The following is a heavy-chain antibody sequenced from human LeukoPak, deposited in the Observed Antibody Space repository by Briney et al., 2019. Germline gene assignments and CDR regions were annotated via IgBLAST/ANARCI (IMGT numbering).Heavy chain of an antibody. V-gene: IGHV3-23*01. CDR2: ISGSGGTT. D-gene: IGHD1-1*01. CDR1: GFTFSSYA. CDR3: AKDGYDYYYYYMDV. J-gene: IGHJ6*03. Sequence: GGSLRLSCAASGFTFSSYAMSWVRQAPGKGLEWVSAISGSGGTTYYADSVKGRFTISRDNSKNTLYLQMNSLRAEDTAVYYCAKDGYDYYYYYMDVWGKGTTVTVSS.